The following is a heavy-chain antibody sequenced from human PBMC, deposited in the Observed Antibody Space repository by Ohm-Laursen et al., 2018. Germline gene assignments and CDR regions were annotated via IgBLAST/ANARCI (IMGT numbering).Heavy chain of an antibody. V-gene: IGHV4-34*01. CDR3: ARLNWNYYYGMDV. J-gene: IGHJ6*02. CDR2: INHSGST. D-gene: IGHD1-20*01. Sequence: TLSLTCAVYGGSFSGYYRSWIRQPPGKGLEWIGEINHSGSTNYNPSLKSRVTISVDTSKKQFSLKLSSVTAADTAVYYCARLNWNYYYGMDVWGQGTTVTVSS. CDR1: GGSFSGYY.